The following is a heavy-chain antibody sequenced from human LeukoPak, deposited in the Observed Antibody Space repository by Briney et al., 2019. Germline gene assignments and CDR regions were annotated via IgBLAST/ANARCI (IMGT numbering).Heavy chain of an antibody. J-gene: IGHJ6*04. V-gene: IGHV1-2*04. CDR3: AREGSGNYGYGMDV. D-gene: IGHD3-10*01. CDR1: GYTFTDYY. Sequence: ASVKVSCKASGYTFTDYYIHWVRQAPGQGLERMGWNNPNSGGTNYAQKFQGWVTMTRDTSISTAYMELTRLRSDDTAVYYCAREGSGNYGYGMDVWGKGTTVTVSS. CDR2: NNPNSGGT.